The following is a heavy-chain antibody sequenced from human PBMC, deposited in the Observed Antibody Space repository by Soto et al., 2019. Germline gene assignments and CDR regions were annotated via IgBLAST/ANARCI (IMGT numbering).Heavy chain of an antibody. J-gene: IGHJ4*02. V-gene: IGHV3-23*01. Sequence: EVQLLESGGGLVQPGGSLRLSCAASGFTFSSYAMSWVRQAPGKGLEWVSAISGSGGSTYYADSVKGRFTISRANSKNTLYLQMNSLRAEDTAVHYCAKARADYYASSGYPVDYWGQGTLVTVSS. D-gene: IGHD3-22*01. CDR1: GFTFSSYA. CDR3: AKARADYYASSGYPVDY. CDR2: ISGSGGST.